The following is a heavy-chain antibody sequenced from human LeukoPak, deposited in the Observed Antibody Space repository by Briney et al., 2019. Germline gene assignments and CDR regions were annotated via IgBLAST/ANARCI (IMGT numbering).Heavy chain of an antibody. CDR2: IYSGGST. V-gene: IGHV3-53*01. Sequence: GGSLRLSCAASGFTVSSNYMSWVRQAPGKGLEWVSVIYSGGSTYYADSVKGRFTISRDNSKNTLYLQTNSLRAEDTAVYYCARVGSSGYWLDYWGQGTLVTVSS. D-gene: IGHD3-22*01. J-gene: IGHJ4*02. CDR3: ARVGSSGYWLDY. CDR1: GFTVSSNY.